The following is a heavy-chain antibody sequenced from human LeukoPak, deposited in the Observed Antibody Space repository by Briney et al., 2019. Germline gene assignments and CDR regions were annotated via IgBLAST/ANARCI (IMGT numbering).Heavy chain of an antibody. CDR2: IYYSGST. J-gene: IGHJ4*02. CDR1: GGSISSYY. V-gene: IGHV4-59*12. D-gene: IGHD3-22*01. CDR3: ARGNAEWSQYYYDSSGSQNYFDY. Sequence: SETLSLTCTVSGGSISSYYWSWIRQPPGKGLEWIGYIYYSGSTNYNPSLKSRVTISVDTSKNQFSLKLSSVTAADTAVYYCARGNAEWSQYYYDSSGSQNYFDYWGQGTLVTVSS.